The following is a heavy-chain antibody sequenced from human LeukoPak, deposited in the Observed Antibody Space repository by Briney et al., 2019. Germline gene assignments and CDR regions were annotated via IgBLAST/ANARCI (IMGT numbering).Heavy chain of an antibody. J-gene: IGHJ4*02. V-gene: IGHV3-33*06. D-gene: IGHD2-21*02. CDR3: VKARMPHCGTDCLES. CDR1: GFTFSSYG. CDR2: IWYDGTNK. Sequence: GGSLRLSCAASGFTFSSYGMHWVRQAPGKGLEWVAVIWYDGTNKYYADSVKGRFTISRDNSKNTLYLQMNSLRAEDTAVYYCVKARMPHCGTDCLESWGQGTLVTVSS.